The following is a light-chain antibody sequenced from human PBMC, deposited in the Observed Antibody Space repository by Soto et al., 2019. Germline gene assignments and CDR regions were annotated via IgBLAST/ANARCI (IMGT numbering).Light chain of an antibody. J-gene: IGKJ1*01. CDR1: QSVTDNY. Sequence: DIVLTQSPGTLSSSPGGRATLSCRASQSVTDNYLAWYQQKPGQAPRLLIYGASSRATGIPDRFSGSGSGTDFTLTISRLEPEDFAMYYCHLYGRSPRGTFGQGTKVEIK. CDR3: HLYGRSPRGT. V-gene: IGKV3-20*01. CDR2: GAS.